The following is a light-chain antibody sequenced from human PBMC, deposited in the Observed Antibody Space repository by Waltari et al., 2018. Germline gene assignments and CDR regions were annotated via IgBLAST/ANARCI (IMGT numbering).Light chain of an antibody. CDR1: QDIHRY. CDR3: QQYHSDWTT. Sequence: IQLTQTPPTLSASAGDSVTITCRASQDIHRYLAWYQHKSGKAPKVLIFQASRLEIGVSSRFSGGGSGTDFTLTIRNLQPDDFATYFCQQYHSDWTTFGQGTRLEIK. CDR2: QAS. J-gene: IGKJ5*01. V-gene: IGKV1-5*03.